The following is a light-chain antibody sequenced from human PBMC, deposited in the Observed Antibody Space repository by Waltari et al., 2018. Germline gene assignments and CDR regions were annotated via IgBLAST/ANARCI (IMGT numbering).Light chain of an antibody. V-gene: IGKV3-15*01. CDR1: HSVKTN. J-gene: IGKJ1*01. CDR2: DAS. CDR3: QQYNNWPTWT. Sequence: EVVMTQSPATLSVSPGERATLSCRASHSVKTNLAWYQQKPGQAPRRVIFDASTRATGITARFSGSGSGTEFTLTISSLQPEDSAVYYCQQYNNWPTWTFGQGAKVEIK.